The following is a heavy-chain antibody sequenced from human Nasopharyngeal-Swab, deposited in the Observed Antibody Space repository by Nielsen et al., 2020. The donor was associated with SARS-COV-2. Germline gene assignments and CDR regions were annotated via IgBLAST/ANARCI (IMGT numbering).Heavy chain of an antibody. Sequence: WVRQAPGQGLEWMGWINTNTGNPTYAQGFTGRFVFSLDTSVSTAYLQISSLKAEDTAVYYYGKGGGAYYYYYYMDVWGKGTTVTVSS. V-gene: IGHV7-4-1*02. CDR3: GKGGGAYYYYYYMDV. CDR2: INTNTGNP. J-gene: IGHJ6*03. D-gene: IGHD3-10*01.